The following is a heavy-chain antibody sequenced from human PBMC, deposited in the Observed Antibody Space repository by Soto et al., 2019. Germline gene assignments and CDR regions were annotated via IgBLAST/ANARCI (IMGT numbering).Heavy chain of an antibody. CDR2: ISNGGTIT. V-gene: IGHV3-23*01. CDR3: AKGGRETSWSEGY. CDR1: GFPFSTYG. D-gene: IGHD2-2*01. Sequence: EVQLLQSGGGLVQPGGSLRLSCSASGFPFSTYGMSWVRQAPGKGLEWVSSISNGGTITYYADSVKGRLTISRDNSKNTVYLQMDSLGADDPAVYYWAKGGRETSWSEGYWGQGTLVIVSS. J-gene: IGHJ4*02.